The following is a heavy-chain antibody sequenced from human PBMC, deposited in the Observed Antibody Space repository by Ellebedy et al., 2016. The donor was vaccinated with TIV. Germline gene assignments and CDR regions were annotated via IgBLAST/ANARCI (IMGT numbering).Heavy chain of an antibody. V-gene: IGHV3-33*03. J-gene: IGHJ5*02. Sequence: SLKISCAASGFNFSGCDMHWVRQAPGRGLEWVALINSDANEKHYADSVRGRFNITRDDSRETVFLQMKSLRVEDTALYYYATDCAGDDGQPLGRWGQGTLVTVSS. D-gene: IGHD5-12*01. CDR3: ATDCAGDDGQPLGR. CDR2: INSDANEK. CDR1: GFNFSGCD.